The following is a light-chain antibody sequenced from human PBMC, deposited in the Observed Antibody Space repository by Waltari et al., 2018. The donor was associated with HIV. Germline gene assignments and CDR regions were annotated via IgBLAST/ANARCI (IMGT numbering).Light chain of an antibody. V-gene: IGKV1-5*03. CDR3: QQYHHFPFN. J-gene: IGKJ3*01. Sequence: DIQMTQSPSTLSASVGDRVILTCRPSQHINTWLAWYRQKPGKDPELLIYRATSLQRGVPSRFSGGASGADFTLTIRSLQPDDVATYYCQQYHHFPFNFGPGTTVDI. CDR1: QHINTW. CDR2: RAT.